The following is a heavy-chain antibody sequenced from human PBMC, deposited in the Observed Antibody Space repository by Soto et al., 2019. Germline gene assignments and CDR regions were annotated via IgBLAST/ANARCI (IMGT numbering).Heavy chain of an antibody. Sequence: QVQLQESGPGLEKPSETLSLTCTVSGGSISVYYWSWIRQPPGKGLEWIGYIYYSGSTNYNPSLKSRVTISVDTSKNQFSLKLSSVTAADTAVYYCARGGWRHIDYWGQGTLVTVSS. CDR1: GGSISVYY. CDR3: ARGGWRHIDY. CDR2: IYYSGST. J-gene: IGHJ4*02. V-gene: IGHV4-59*08. D-gene: IGHD3-3*01.